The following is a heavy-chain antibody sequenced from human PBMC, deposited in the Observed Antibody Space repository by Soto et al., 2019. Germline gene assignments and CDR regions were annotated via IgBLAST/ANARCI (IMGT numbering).Heavy chain of an antibody. V-gene: IGHV5-10-1*03. D-gene: IGHD2-8*02. CDR2: IDPSDSYT. CDR3: ARSLAYCTGGPCYKGYGMDV. J-gene: IGHJ6*02. CDR1: GFTFTRHW. Sequence: EVQLVQSGAEVKKPGESLRISCKGSGFTFTRHWISWVRQMPGGGLEWMGKIDPSDSYTNYSPSFQGHVTISADKSINTAYLQWSGLQASDTAMYYCARSLAYCTGGPCYKGYGMDVWGQGTTVIVSS.